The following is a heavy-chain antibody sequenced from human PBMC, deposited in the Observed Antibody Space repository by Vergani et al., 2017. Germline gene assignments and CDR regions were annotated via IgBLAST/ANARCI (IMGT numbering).Heavy chain of an antibody. Sequence: EVQLLQSEGAVVQPGGSLRLSCVASGFTFSSHAMSWVRQGHGQGLEWVSSIKNTGDSTHYADSVKGRFTISRDNSKNTLYLDMNSLRAEDTAVYYCARGYNSDWIWSWFDPWGQGTLVTVSA. V-gene: IGHV3-23*01. CDR2: IKNTGDST. CDR1: GFTFSSHA. CDR3: ARGYNSDWIWSWFDP. D-gene: IGHD6-19*01. J-gene: IGHJ5*02.